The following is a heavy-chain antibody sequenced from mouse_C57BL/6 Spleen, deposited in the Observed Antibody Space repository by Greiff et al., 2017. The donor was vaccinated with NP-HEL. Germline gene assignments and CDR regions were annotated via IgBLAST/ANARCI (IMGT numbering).Heavy chain of an antibody. CDR2: IWRGGST. D-gene: IGHD2-4*01. V-gene: IGHV2-5*01. J-gene: IGHJ3*01. CDR1: GFSLTSYG. CDR3: AKNSDYDVDWFAY. Sequence: VQVVESGPGLVQPSQSLSITCTVSGFSLTSYGVHWVRQSPGKGLEWLGVIWRGGSTDYNAAFMSRLSITKDNSKSQVFFKMNSLQADDTAIYYCAKNSDYDVDWFAYWGQGTLVTVSA.